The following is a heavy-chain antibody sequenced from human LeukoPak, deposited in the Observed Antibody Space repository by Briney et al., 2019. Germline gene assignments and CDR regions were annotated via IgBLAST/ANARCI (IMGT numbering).Heavy chain of an antibody. J-gene: IGHJ6*03. Sequence: SETLSLTCGVDGGSFSVYYWSWIRQPPGKGLEWIGEINHSGSTNYNPSLKSRVSISLDTSKNQFSLKLSSVTAADTAVYYCARGPRNMNSYYYYMDVWGKGTTVTVSS. CDR2: INHSGST. D-gene: IGHD1-14*01. CDR3: ARGPRNMNSYYYYMDV. CDR1: GGSFSVYY. V-gene: IGHV4-34*01.